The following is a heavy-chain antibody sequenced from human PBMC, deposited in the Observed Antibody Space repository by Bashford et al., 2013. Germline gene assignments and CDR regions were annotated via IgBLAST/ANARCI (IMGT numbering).Heavy chain of an antibody. Sequence: SVKVSCKASGGTFSSYAISWVRQAPGQGLEWMGGIIPIFGTANYAQKFQGRVTITADESTSTAYMELSSLRSEDTAVYYCARTPGVVRGVTDHYYYYGMDVWGQGTTVTVSS. V-gene: IGHV1-69*13. CDR2: IIPIFGTA. CDR1: GGTFSSYA. CDR3: ARTPGVVRGVTDHYYYYGMDV. D-gene: IGHD3-10*01. J-gene: IGHJ6*02.